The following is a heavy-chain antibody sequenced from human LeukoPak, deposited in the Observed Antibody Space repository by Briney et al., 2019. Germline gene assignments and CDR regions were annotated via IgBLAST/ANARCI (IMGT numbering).Heavy chain of an antibody. J-gene: IGHJ4*02. CDR2: IYYSGST. D-gene: IGHD3-3*01. CDR1: GGSISSNY. CDR3: ARIKSRITIFGVVILPIFDY. Sequence: PSETLSLTCNVSGGSISSNYWSWIRQPPGKGLEWIGYIYYSGSTNYNPSLESRVTISVDTSKNQFSLKLSSVTAADTAVYYCARIKSRITIFGVVILPIFDYWGQGTLVTVSS. V-gene: IGHV4-59*08.